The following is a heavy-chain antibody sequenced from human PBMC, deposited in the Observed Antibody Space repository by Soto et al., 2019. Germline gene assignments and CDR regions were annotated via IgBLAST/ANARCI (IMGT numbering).Heavy chain of an antibody. D-gene: IGHD2-2*01. J-gene: IGHJ6*02. CDR1: GGTFGSYA. CDR2: IIPIPGTA. Sequence: QVQLVQAGAAVKKPGSSVKVSCKASGGTFGSYAISWVRQAPGQGLEWMGGIIPIPGTANYAQKFQGRVTIAADESTSTAYMEMSRLSSEDTAVYYCARSQGSSTSLEIYYYYYYGIDVWGQGTKVTVSS. CDR3: ARSQGSSTSLEIYYYYYYGIDV. V-gene: IGHV1-69*01.